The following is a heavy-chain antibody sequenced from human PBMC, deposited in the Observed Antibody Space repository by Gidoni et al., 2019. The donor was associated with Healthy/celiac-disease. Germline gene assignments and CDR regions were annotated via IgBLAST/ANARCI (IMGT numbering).Heavy chain of an antibody. CDR2: IYSGGST. J-gene: IGHJ2*01. D-gene: IGHD6-13*01. V-gene: IGHV3-53*02. CDR1: GFTVSSNY. CDR3: ARDLRGQTYSSSWYHWYFDL. Sequence: EVQLVETGGGLIQPGGSLRLSCAASGFTVSSNYMSWVRQARGKGLEWVSVIYSGGSTYYADSVKGRFTISRDNSKNTLYLQMNSLRAEDTAVYYCARDLRGQTYSSSWYHWYFDLWGRGTLVTVSS.